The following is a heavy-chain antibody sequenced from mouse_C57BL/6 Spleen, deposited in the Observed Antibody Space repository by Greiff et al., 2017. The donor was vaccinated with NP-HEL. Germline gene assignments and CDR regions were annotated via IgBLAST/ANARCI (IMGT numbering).Heavy chain of an antibody. V-gene: IGHV3-6*01. J-gene: IGHJ3*01. D-gene: IGHD2-4*01. CDR1: GYSITSGYY. CDR3: ASYDCAFAD. CDR2: IRYDGSN. Sequence: EVKLQESGPGLVKPSPSLSLTCSVTGYSITSGYYWNWIRQFPGNKLEWMGYIRYDGSNNYNSTIKNRSSITRDTSKNQYCLKLNSVTTEDTATYYCASYDCAFADWGKGTLVTVSA.